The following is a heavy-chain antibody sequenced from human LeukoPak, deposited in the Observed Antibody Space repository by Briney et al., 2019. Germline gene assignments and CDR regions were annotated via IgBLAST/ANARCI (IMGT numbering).Heavy chain of an antibody. CDR1: GYTFSSYE. D-gene: IGHD3-10*02. CDR3: AELGITMIGGV. J-gene: IGHJ6*04. V-gene: IGHV3-48*03. CDR2: ISSSGSTI. Sequence: GGSLRLSCAASGYTFSSYEMNWVRQAPGKGLEWVSYISSSGSTIYYADSVKGRFTISRDNAKNSLYLQMNSLRAEDTAVYYCAELGITMIGGVWGKGTTVTISS.